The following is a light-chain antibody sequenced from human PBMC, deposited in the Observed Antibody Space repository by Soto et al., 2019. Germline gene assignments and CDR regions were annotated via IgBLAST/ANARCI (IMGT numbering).Light chain of an antibody. V-gene: IGLV1-40*01. J-gene: IGLJ2*01. CDR2: GNS. Sequence: QSVLTQQPSVSGAPGQRVTISCTGSSSNIGAGYDVHWYQQLPGTAPKLLSYGNSNRPSGVPDRFSGSKSGTSASLAITGLQAEYEADYYCQSYDSSLSGSVFVGGTKVTVL. CDR3: QSYDSSLSGSV. CDR1: SSNIGAGYD.